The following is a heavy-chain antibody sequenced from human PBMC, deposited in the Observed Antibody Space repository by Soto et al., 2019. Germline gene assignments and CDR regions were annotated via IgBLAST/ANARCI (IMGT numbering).Heavy chain of an antibody. CDR2: IWPGDSDT. J-gene: IGHJ4*02. V-gene: IGHV5-51*01. Sequence: PGESLKISCKGSGYSFTSHWIGWVRQRPGKGLEWMGIIWPGDSDTRYSPSFKGQVTFSADKSSSTAYLQWSSLQASDTAMYYCARQPLNDYGDYAALDYWGQGTLVTLSS. CDR3: ARQPLNDYGDYAALDY. D-gene: IGHD4-17*01. CDR1: GYSFTSHW.